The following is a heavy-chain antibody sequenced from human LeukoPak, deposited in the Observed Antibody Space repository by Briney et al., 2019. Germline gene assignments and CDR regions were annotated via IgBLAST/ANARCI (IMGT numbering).Heavy chain of an antibody. D-gene: IGHD3-3*01. V-gene: IGHV4-59*08. J-gene: IGHJ4*02. CDR2: IYYSGST. CDR3: ASHYGSLYYFDY. Sequence: SETLSLTCTVSGGSISSYYWSWIRQPPGKGLEWIGYIYYSGSTNYNPSLKSRVTISVDTSKNQFSLKLSSVTAADTAVYYCASHYGSLYYFDYWGQGTLVTVSS. CDR1: GGSISSYY.